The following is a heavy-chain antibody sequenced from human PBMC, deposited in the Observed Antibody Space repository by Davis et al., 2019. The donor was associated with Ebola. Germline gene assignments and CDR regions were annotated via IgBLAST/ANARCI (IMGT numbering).Heavy chain of an antibody. D-gene: IGHD3-22*01. CDR2: IWYDGSNT. Sequence: PGGSLRLSCAASGFTFSSYSMNWVRQAPGKGLDWVSFIWYDGSNTHYVDSVKGRLTVSRDNSKNTMYLQMYSLRAEDTAMYYCVRIVPDWYDSSGYSQNGRFDFWGQGTLVTASS. CDR3: VRIVPDWYDSSGYSQNGRFDF. CDR1: GFTFSSYS. J-gene: IGHJ4*02. V-gene: IGHV3-33*08.